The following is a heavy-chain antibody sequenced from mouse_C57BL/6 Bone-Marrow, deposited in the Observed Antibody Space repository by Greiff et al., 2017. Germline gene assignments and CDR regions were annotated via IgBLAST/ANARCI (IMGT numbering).Heavy chain of an antibody. J-gene: IGHJ1*03. CDR1: GYAFSSYW. CDR2: IYPGDGDT. V-gene: IGHV1-80*01. D-gene: IGHD1-1*01. Sequence: QVQLQQSGAELVKPGASVKISCKASGYAFSSYWMNWVKQRPGKGLEWIGQIYPGDGDTNYNGKFKGKATLTADKSSSTAYMQLSSLTSEDSAVYFCAREGKTSYYGSSYWYFDVWGTGTTVTVSS. CDR3: AREGKTSYYGSSYWYFDV.